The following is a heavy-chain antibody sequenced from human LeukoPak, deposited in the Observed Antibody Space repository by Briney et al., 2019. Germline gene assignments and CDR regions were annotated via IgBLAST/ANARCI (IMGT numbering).Heavy chain of an antibody. CDR2: INPNRGGT. CDR1: GYTFTDYY. V-gene: IGHV1-2*02. CDR3: ARGGRGEGTGTTRVAFDI. J-gene: IGHJ3*02. D-gene: IGHD1-1*01. Sequence: ASVKVSCKASGYTFTDYYMHWVRQVPGQGLEWMGWINPNRGGTDYAQKFQGRVTMTRDTSISTAYMELSRLRYDDTAVYYCARGGRGEGTGTTRVAFDIWGQGTMVTVSS.